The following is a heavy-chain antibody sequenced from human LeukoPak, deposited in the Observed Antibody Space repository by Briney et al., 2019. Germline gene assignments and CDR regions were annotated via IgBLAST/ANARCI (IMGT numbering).Heavy chain of an antibody. V-gene: IGHV4-34*01. CDR2: MNDSGST. CDR3: ARGLREMATLRPPYYMDV. J-gene: IGHJ6*03. Sequence: WDCLSLTCAVYGGSFSGYYWSWIRQPPGKGLEWIGEMNDSGSTNNTPSLKSRVTISVDTSKNQFSLKLSSVTAADTAVYYCARGLREMATLRPPYYMDVWGKGTTVTV. D-gene: IGHD5-24*01. CDR1: GGSFSGYY.